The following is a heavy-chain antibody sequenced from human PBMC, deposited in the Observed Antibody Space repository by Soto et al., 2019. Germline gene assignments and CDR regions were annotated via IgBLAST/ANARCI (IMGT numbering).Heavy chain of an antibody. D-gene: IGHD6-13*01. Sequence: GGSLRLSCAASGLTFRSFTMNWVRKAPGKGLEWVSTISSNSAYIYYTDALRGRFTISRDNAKNSLHLQMNSLRAEDTAVYYCTRDASRDSSARGWFDPWGPGTLVTVSS. CDR2: ISSNSAYI. J-gene: IGHJ5*02. V-gene: IGHV3-21*01. CDR3: TRDASRDSSARGWFDP. CDR1: GLTFRSFT.